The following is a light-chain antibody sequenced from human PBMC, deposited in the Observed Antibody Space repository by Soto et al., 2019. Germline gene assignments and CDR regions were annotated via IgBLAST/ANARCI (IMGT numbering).Light chain of an antibody. CDR1: SSDVGGYNY. J-gene: IGLJ1*01. V-gene: IGLV2-14*01. CDR3: SSYTSSRYV. Sequence: QSALTQPASVSGSPGQSITISCTGTSSDVGGYNYVSWYQQHPGKAPKLMIYDVSNRPSGVSNRFSGSKSGNTASLTISGLQAEDEADYYCSSYTSSRYVFGPGTKLTV. CDR2: DVS.